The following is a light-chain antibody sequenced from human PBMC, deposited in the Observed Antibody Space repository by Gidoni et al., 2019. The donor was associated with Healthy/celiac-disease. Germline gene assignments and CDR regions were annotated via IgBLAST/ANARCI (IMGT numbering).Light chain of an antibody. Sequence: SYELTQPSSVSVSPGQTARITCSGDVVAKKYVRWFQQKPGQAPVLVIYKDSERPSGIPERFSGSSSGTTVTLTISGAQFEDEADYYCHSAADNKQVFGGGTKLTVL. V-gene: IGLV3-27*01. J-gene: IGLJ3*02. CDR3: HSAADNKQV. CDR1: VVAKKY. CDR2: KDS.